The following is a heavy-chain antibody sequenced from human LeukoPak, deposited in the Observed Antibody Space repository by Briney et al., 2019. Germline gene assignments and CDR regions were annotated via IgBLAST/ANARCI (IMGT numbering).Heavy chain of an antibody. CDR3: ATDFYRGRQFDY. CDR1: GNTFTDLS. V-gene: IGHV1-24*01. Sequence: ASVKVSCKVSGNTFTDLSMSWVRQAPGKGLEWMGGFDPEDVETIYAQKFQGRVTMTEDTSTATAYMELSSLRPDDTAVYYRATDFYRGRQFDYWGQGTLVTVSS. CDR2: FDPEDVET. J-gene: IGHJ4*02. D-gene: IGHD2/OR15-2a*01.